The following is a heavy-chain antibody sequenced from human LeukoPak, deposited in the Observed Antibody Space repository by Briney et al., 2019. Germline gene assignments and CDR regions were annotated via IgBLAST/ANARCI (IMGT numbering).Heavy chain of an antibody. D-gene: IGHD3-22*01. Sequence: GASVTVSCKASGYAFTTYDINWVRQAAGQGLEWMGWMNPNSGNTGYGQKFQGRLTITRNASITTAYMELSSLTSDDTAVYYCARTKPDNSEIYIWGQGTLVTVSS. V-gene: IGHV1-8*03. CDR3: ARTKPDNSEIYI. CDR1: GYAFTTYD. CDR2: MNPNSGNT. J-gene: IGHJ4*02.